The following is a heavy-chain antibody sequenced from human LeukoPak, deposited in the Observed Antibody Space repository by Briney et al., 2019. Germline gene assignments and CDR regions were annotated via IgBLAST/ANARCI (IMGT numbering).Heavy chain of an antibody. J-gene: IGHJ6*03. CDR1: GGSIISYY. V-gene: IGHV4-59*08. CDR2: IYYSGST. CDR3: ARVVAYPYYYYYHMDV. D-gene: IGHD2-15*01. Sequence: SETLSLTCTVSGGSIISYYWSWIRQPPGKGLEWIGYIYYSGSTNYNPSLKSRVTISVDTSKNQFSLKLSSVTAADTAVYYCARVVAYPYYYYYHMDVWGKGNTVTVSS.